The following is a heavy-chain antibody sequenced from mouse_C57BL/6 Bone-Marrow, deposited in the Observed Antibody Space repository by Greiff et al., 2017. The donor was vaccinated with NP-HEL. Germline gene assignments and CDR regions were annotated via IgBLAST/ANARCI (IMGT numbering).Heavy chain of an antibody. CDR2: ISYDGSN. CDR3: ARVVLLRSFHWYFDV. V-gene: IGHV3-6*01. CDR1: GYSITSGYY. D-gene: IGHD1-1*01. J-gene: IGHJ1*03. Sequence: VQLKQSGPGLVKPSQSLSLTCSVTGYSITSGYYWNWIRQFPGNKLEWMGYISYDGSNNYNPSLKNRISITRDTSKNQFFLKLNSVTTEDTATYYCARVVLLRSFHWYFDVWGTGTTVTVSS.